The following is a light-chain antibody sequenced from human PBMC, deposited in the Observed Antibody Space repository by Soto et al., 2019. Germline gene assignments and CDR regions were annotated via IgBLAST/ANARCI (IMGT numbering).Light chain of an antibody. Sequence: DIVMTQSPLSLPVTPGEPASISCRSSQSLLHSNGYTYLDWYLQKPGQSPQLLIYLGFNRASGVPDRFSGSGSGTDVTLKISRVEAEYVGVYYCMQGLQTFYTFGQGTKLEIK. CDR2: LGF. CDR1: QSLLHSNGYTY. J-gene: IGKJ2*01. CDR3: MQGLQTFYT. V-gene: IGKV2-28*01.